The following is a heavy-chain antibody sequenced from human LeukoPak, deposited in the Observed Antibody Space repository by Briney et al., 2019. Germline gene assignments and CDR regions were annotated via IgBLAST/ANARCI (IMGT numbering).Heavy chain of an antibody. J-gene: IGHJ4*02. Sequence: GGSLRLSCAASGFTFSSYSMNWVRQAPGKGLEWVSSISSSSSYIYYADSVKGRFTISRDNAKNSLYLQMNSLRADDPAVYYCARASVQLERPPHVDYWGQGTLVTVSS. CDR1: GFTFSSYS. D-gene: IGHD1-1*01. V-gene: IGHV3-21*01. CDR3: ARASVQLERPPHVDY. CDR2: ISSSSSYI.